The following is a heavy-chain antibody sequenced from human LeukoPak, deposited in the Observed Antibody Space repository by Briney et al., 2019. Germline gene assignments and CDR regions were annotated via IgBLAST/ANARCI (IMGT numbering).Heavy chain of an antibody. Sequence: SLRLSCAASGFTFDDYAMHWVRQAPGKGLEWVSGISWNSGSIGYADSVKGRFTISRDNARNSLYVQMNSLRAEDTALYYCAKDATYSSGWTDYWGQGTLVTVSS. CDR3: AKDATYSSGWTDY. D-gene: IGHD6-19*01. CDR2: ISWNSGSI. V-gene: IGHV3-9*01. CDR1: GFTFDDYA. J-gene: IGHJ4*02.